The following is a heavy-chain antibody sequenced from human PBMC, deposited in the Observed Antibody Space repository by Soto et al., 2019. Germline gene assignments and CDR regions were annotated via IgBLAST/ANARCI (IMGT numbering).Heavy chain of an antibody. CDR2: MNPNSGNT. CDR1: GYTFTSYD. J-gene: IGHJ3*02. D-gene: IGHD2-15*01. V-gene: IGHV1-8*01. CDR3: ARLDGRVGFAFDI. Sequence: QVQLVQSGAEVKKPGASVKVSCKASGYTFTSYDITWVRQATVQGREWMGWMNPNSGNTGYAPKFQGRVTMTRNTSISTAYMELSRLRSEATAVYCCARLDGRVGFAFDIWGQGTMVTVSS.